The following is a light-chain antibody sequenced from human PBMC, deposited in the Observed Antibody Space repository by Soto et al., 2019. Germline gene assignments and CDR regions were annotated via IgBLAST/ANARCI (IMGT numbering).Light chain of an antibody. J-gene: IGKJ4*01. Sequence: DIQMTQSPSSMYASVGDRVTITCRASQSISSYLNWYQQKPGKAPKLLIYAASSLQSGVPSRFSGSGSGTDFTLTISSLQPEDFATYYFQQSYSTPLTFGGGTKVEIK. CDR2: AAS. CDR3: QQSYSTPLT. CDR1: QSISSY. V-gene: IGKV1-39*01.